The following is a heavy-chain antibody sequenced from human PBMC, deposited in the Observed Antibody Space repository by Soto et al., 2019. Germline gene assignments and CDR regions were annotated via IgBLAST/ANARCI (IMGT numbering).Heavy chain of an antibody. J-gene: IGHJ3*02. V-gene: IGHV3-53*01. CDR2: IYSGGST. CDR1: GFTVSSNY. D-gene: IGHD3-22*01. Sequence: GGSLRLSCAASGFTVSSNYMSWVRQAPGKGLEWVSVIYSGGSTYYAASVKGRFTISRDNSKNTLYLQMNSLRAEDTAVYYCARNYDSTAGGAFDIWGQGTMVTVSS. CDR3: ARNYDSTAGGAFDI.